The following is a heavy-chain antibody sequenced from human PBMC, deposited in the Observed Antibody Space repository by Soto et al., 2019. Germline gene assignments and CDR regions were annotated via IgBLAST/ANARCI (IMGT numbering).Heavy chain of an antibody. CDR2: IDPDGGST. CDR1: GYTFIRYY. Sequence: ASVKVSCKASGYTFIRYYMSWVRQAPGQGLEWMGMIDPDGGSTDYSQKFQGRLTMTTDTSTTTVCMELIRLRSEDSAVYYCARGSPSSSRLGWLDPWGQGTLVTVSS. CDR3: ARGSPSSSRLGWLDP. D-gene: IGHD2-2*01. V-gene: IGHV1-46*01. J-gene: IGHJ5*02.